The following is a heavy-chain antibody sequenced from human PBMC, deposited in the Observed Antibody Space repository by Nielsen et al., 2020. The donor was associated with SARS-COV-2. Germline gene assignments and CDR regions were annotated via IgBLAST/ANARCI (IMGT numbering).Heavy chain of an antibody. CDR2: INTNTGNS. J-gene: IGHJ5*02. Sequence: ASVKVSCKASADTFTSYDINWLRQAPGQGLEWMGWINTNTGNSTYAQGFTGRFVFSLDTSVSTAYLQISSLKAEDTAVYYCARDRYSYGLNWFDPWGQGTLVTVSS. D-gene: IGHD5-18*01. V-gene: IGHV7-4-1*02. CDR3: ARDRYSYGLNWFDP. CDR1: ADTFTSYD.